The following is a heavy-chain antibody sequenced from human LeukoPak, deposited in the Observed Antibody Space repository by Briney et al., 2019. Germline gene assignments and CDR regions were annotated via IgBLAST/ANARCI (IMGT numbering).Heavy chain of an antibody. CDR2: VDPEDGET. J-gene: IGHJ6*03. V-gene: IGHV1-69-2*01. Sequence: ASVKVSCKVSGYTFTDYYMHWVQQAPGKGLEWMGLVDPEDGETIYAEKFQGRVTITADTSTDTAYMELSILRSEDTAVYYCATDLRDILTGPYYYYMDVWGKGTTVTVSS. D-gene: IGHD3-9*01. CDR3: ATDLRDILTGPYYYYMDV. CDR1: GYTFTDYY.